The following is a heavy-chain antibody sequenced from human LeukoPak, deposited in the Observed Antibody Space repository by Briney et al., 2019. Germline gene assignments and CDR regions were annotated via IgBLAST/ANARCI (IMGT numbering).Heavy chain of an antibody. V-gene: IGHV3-21*01. CDR1: GFTFSSYS. Sequence: GGSLRLSCAASGFTFSSYSMNWVRQAPGKGLEWVSSISSSSSYIYYADSVKSRFTISRDNAKNSLYLQMNSLRAEDTAVYYCARALVDTFYYYYYGMDVWGQGTTVTVSS. CDR3: ARALVDTFYYYYYGMDV. CDR2: ISSSSSYI. D-gene: IGHD5-18*01. J-gene: IGHJ6*02.